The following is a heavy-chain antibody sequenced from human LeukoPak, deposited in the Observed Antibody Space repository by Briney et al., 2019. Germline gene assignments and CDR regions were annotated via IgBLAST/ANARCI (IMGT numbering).Heavy chain of an antibody. J-gene: IGHJ4*02. CDR1: GYSFTSYW. Sequence: GESLKISCKGSGYSFTSYWIGWVRQMPGKGLEWMGIICPGDSDTRYSPSFQGQVTISADKSISTAYLQWSSLKASDTAMYYCARSHCSSTSCYGETIDYWGQGTLVTISS. V-gene: IGHV5-51*01. CDR2: ICPGDSDT. CDR3: ARSHCSSTSCYGETIDY. D-gene: IGHD2-2*01.